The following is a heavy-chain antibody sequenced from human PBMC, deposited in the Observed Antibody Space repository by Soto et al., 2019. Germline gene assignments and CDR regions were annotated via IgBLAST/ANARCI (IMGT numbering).Heavy chain of an antibody. V-gene: IGHV3-23*04. CDR3: AKRPRALLTFDY. J-gene: IGHJ4*02. D-gene: IGHD1-26*01. CDR2: ISDSGGTS. CDR1: GFIFSNYV. Sequence: EVQLVDSGGGLVQPGGSLRLSCADSGFIFSNYVMSWVRQAPGKGLEWVSSISDSGGTSYYADSVKGRFTISRDNSKNTLYLQMNSLRAEDTAIYYCAKRPRALLTFDYWGQGTLVTVSS.